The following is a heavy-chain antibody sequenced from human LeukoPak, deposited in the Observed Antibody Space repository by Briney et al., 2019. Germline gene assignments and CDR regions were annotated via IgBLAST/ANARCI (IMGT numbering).Heavy chain of an antibody. CDR2: ISWNSGSI. Sequence: GRSLRLSCAASGFTFDDYAMHWVRQPPGKGLEWVSGISWNSGSIGYADSVKGRFTISRDNAKNSLYLQMNSLRAEDMALYYCPKGSFRGITGTLRGGFDYWGQGTLVTVSS. V-gene: IGHV3-9*03. CDR1: GFTFDDYA. J-gene: IGHJ4*02. D-gene: IGHD1-7*01. CDR3: PKGSFRGITGTLRGGFDY.